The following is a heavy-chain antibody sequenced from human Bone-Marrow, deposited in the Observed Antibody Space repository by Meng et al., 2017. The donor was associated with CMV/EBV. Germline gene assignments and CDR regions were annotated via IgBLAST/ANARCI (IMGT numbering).Heavy chain of an antibody. Sequence: GESLKISCAASGFTFSSYWMHWVRQAPGKGLVWVSRINSDGSSTSYADSVKGRFTISRDNAKNTLYLQMNSLRAEDTAVYYCARAPELAGYGMDFWGQGTTVTVS. V-gene: IGHV3-74*01. CDR2: INSDGSST. D-gene: IGHD6-13*01. CDR3: ARAPELAGYGMDF. J-gene: IGHJ6*02. CDR1: GFTFSSYW.